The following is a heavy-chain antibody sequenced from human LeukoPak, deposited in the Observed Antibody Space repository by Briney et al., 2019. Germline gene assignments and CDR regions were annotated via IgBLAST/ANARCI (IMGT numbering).Heavy chain of an antibody. CDR2: MNPNSGNT. CDR3: AGTVKYQLLYHFDY. CDR1: GYTFTSYD. Sequence: GASVKVSCKASGYTFTSYDINWVRQATGQGLEWMGWMNPNSGNTGYAQKFQGRVTITTDESTSTAYMELSSLRSEDTAVYYCAGTVKYQLLYHFDYWGQGTLVTVSS. D-gene: IGHD2-2*02. J-gene: IGHJ4*02. V-gene: IGHV1-8*01.